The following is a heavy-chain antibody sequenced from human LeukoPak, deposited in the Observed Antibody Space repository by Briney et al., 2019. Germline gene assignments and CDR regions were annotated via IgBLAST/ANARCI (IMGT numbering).Heavy chain of an antibody. Sequence: GGSLRLSCGASGFTFSSYGMLWVRQSPGKGLEWVAFIRYDGNIKFYADSMKGRSTISRDNSKNTLYLHINSLRPEDTALYYCVKDNPLDYWGQGTLVIVSS. D-gene: IGHD1-14*01. CDR2: IRYDGNIK. V-gene: IGHV3-30*02. J-gene: IGHJ4*02. CDR1: GFTFSSYG. CDR3: VKDNPLDY.